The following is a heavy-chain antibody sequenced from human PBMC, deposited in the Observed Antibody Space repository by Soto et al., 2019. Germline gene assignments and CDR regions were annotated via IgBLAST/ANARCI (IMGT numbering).Heavy chain of an antibody. CDR2: IYYSGST. D-gene: IGHD3-9*01. V-gene: IGHV4-59*01. CDR3: ARANILTAYSDYYYYYGMDV. CDR1: GGSISSYY. J-gene: IGHJ6*02. Sequence: SETLSLTCTVSGGSISSYYRGWIRQPPGKGLEWIGYIYYSGSTNYNPSLKSRVTISVDTSKNQFSLKLSSVTAADTAVYYCARANILTAYSDYYYYYGMDVWGQGTTVTVSS.